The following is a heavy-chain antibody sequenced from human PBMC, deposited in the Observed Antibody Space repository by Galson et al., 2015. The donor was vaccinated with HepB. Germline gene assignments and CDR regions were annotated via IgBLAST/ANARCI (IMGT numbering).Heavy chain of an antibody. CDR2: ISDRGGST. Sequence: SLRLSCAGSGYRFSNYWMHWVRQAPGKGLGWVSVISDRGGSTYYGDSVKGRFTISRDNSKNTLYLQMNSLRVEDTAVYYCARPQSPLSGSYFDFDSWGQGTLVIVSS. CDR1: GYRFSNYW. J-gene: IGHJ4*02. V-gene: IGHV3-23*01. D-gene: IGHD1-26*01. CDR3: ARPQSPLSGSYFDFDS.